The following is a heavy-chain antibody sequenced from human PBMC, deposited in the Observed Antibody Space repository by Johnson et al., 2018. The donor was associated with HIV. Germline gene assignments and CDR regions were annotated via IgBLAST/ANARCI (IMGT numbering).Heavy chain of an antibody. D-gene: IGHD5-18*01. CDR1: GFTVSSNY. V-gene: IGHV3-66*01. J-gene: IGHJ3*02. CDR3: ARGGIRGYSYGPGAFDI. CDR2: IYRGGST. Sequence: VQLVESGGGVVRPGGSLRLSCAASGFTVSSNYMSWVRRAPGKGLEWVSVIYRGGSTYYADSVKGRLTISRDNSKNTLYLQMNSLRAEDTAVYYCARGGIRGYSYGPGAFDIWGRGTMVTVSS.